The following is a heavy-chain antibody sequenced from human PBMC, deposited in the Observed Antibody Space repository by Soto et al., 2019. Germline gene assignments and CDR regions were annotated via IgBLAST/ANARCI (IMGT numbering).Heavy chain of an antibody. V-gene: IGHV1-69*06. Sequence: QVHLEQSGDEVKMPGSSVKVACKTSGGIFSSYAFNWVRQAPGNGLEWMGRIVPMFGTTNYTQKLQDRLTITADRSSSAAYLELSGLRSDDTAMYYCATQRTALSPFYPCGHRTLVTVSS. CDR3: ATQRTALSPFYP. J-gene: IGHJ5*02. CDR1: GGIFSSYA. D-gene: IGHD1-1*01. CDR2: IVPMFGTT.